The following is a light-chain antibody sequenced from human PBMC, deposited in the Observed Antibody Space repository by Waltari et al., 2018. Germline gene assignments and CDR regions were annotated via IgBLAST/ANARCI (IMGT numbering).Light chain of an antibody. V-gene: IGKV4-1*01. Sequence: DIVMTQSPDSLDVSLGERATIDCTSSQSVLYSSTNKNYLAWYQQKPGQPPKLLIYWSSTRESGVPDRFSGSGSGTAFTLTISSLQAEDVAVYYCQQYYTTPLTFGGGTKVEIK. J-gene: IGKJ4*01. CDR3: QQYYTTPLT. CDR2: WSS. CDR1: QSVLYSSTNKNY.